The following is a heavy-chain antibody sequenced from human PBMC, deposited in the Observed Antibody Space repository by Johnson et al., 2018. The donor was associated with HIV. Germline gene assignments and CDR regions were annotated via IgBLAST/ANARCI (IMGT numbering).Heavy chain of an antibody. J-gene: IGHJ3*02. V-gene: IGHV3-30*14. CDR2: ISYDGSNK. CDR1: GFTFSSYA. Sequence: QEQLVESGGGVVQPGRSLRLSCAASGFTFSSYAMHWVRQAPGKGLEWVAVISYDGSNKYYADSVKGRFTISRDDSRNTLHLQRNSLRAEDTAVYYCARESNGDYVAFDIWGQGTMVTVSS. D-gene: IGHD4-17*01. CDR3: ARESNGDYVAFDI.